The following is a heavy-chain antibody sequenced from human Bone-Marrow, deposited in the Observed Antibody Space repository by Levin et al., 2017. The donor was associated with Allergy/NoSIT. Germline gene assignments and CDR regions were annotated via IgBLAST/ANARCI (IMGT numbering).Heavy chain of an antibody. V-gene: IGHV3-7*01. D-gene: IGHD1-1*01. CDR2: IKQDGSEK. J-gene: IGHJ4*02. Sequence: GGSLRLSCAASGFSFSTYWMSWVRQAPGKGLEWVAHIKQDGSEKYYVDSVKGRFTISRDNAKNSLYLQMNSLRAEDTAVYYCARDADRYNRFDYWGQGALVTVSS. CDR1: GFSFSTYW. CDR3: ARDADRYNRFDY.